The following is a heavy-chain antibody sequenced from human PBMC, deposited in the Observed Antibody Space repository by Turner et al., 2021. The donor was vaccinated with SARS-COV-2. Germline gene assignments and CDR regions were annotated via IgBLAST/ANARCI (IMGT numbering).Heavy chain of an antibody. CDR1: GFTLSSYS. Sequence: EVQLVESGGGLVKPGGSLRLSCAASGFTLSSYSMNWVRQAPGKGLERVSSISSSSSYIYYADSVKGRFTISRDNAKNSLYLQMNSLRAEDTAVYYCASIAAADPKYYHYYGMDVWGQGTTVTVSS. J-gene: IGHJ6*02. CDR3: ASIAAADPKYYHYYGMDV. CDR2: ISSSSSYI. V-gene: IGHV3-21*01. D-gene: IGHD6-13*01.